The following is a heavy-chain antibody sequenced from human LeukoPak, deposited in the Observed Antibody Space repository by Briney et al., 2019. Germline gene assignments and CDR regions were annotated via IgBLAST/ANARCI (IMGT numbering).Heavy chain of an antibody. CDR1: GGSISSYY. J-gene: IGHJ3*02. D-gene: IGHD3-16*01. V-gene: IGHV4-4*07. CDR2: IYTSGST. CDR3: ASGGGGVLGSAFDI. Sequence: SETLSLTCTVSGGSISSYYWSWIRQPAGKGLEWIGRIYTSGSTNYNPSLKSRVTMSVDTSKNQFSLKLSPVTAADTAVYYCASGGGGVLGSAFDIWGQGTMVTVSS.